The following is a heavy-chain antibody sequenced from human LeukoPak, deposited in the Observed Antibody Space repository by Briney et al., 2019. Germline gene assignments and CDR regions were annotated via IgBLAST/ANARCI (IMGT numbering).Heavy chain of an antibody. J-gene: IGHJ4*02. Sequence: ASVKVSCKASGYTFTSYGISWVRQAPGQGLEWMGWISAYNGNTNYAQKLQGRVTMTTDTSTSTAYMELRSLRSDDTAVYYCAIGIDAGMGFHYDISGYYSHYFDYWGQGTLVTVSS. CDR2: ISAYNGNT. V-gene: IGHV1-18*01. CDR1: GYTFTSYG. CDR3: AIGIDAGMGFHYDISGYYSHYFDY. D-gene: IGHD3-22*01.